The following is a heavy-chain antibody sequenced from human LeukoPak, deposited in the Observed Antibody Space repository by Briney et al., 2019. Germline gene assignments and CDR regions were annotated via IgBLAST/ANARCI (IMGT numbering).Heavy chain of an antibody. V-gene: IGHV3-74*01. CDR2: INHDGSTT. J-gene: IGHJ6*02. Sequence: GGSLRLSCAASGFTFRNYTMTWVRQAPGKGLVWVSRINHDGSTTNYVDSVKGRFTISRDNAKNTLYLQMNSLRAEDTAVFYCVRDRFYGMDVWGQGTTVTVSS. CDR1: GFTFRNYT. CDR3: VRDRFYGMDV.